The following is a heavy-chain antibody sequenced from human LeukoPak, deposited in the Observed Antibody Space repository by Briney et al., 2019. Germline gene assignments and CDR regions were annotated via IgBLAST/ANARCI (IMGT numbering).Heavy chain of an antibody. CDR1: GFAFSSYS. CDR2: ISGSSSNTI. V-gene: IGHV3-48*04. D-gene: IGHD2-15*01. J-gene: IGHJ6*03. CDR3: ARESLGYCSGSTCYYFYMDF. Sequence: GGSLRLSCAASGFAFSSYSMNWVRQAPGKGLEWLSYISGSSSNTIYYADSVKGRFTISRDNAKNSQYLQMNSLRAEDTAVYYCARESLGYCSGSTCYYFYMDFWGKGTTVTVSS.